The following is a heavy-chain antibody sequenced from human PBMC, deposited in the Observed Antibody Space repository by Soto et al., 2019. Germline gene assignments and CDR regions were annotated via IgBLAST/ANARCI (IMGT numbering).Heavy chain of an antibody. CDR1: GFTFSSYA. CDR2: ISYDGSNK. V-gene: IGHV3-30-3*01. J-gene: IGHJ6*02. CDR3: ARGGYSSGWYQDPIYYYYGMDV. Sequence: QVQLVESGGGVVQPGRSLRLSCAASGFTFSSYAMHWVRQAPGKGLEWVAVISYDGSNKYYADSVKGRFTISRDNSKNTLYLQMNSLRAEDTAVYYCARGGYSSGWYQDPIYYYYGMDVWGQGTTVTVSS. D-gene: IGHD6-19*01.